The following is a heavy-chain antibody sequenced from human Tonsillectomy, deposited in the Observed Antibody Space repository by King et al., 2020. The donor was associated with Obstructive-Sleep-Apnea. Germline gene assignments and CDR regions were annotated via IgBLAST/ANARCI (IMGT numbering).Heavy chain of an antibody. CDR2: INTNTGNP. CDR1: GYTFTRYS. J-gene: IGHJ4*02. CDR3: VREPRVAGTGFDY. Sequence: QLVQSGSELQKPGDSVKVSCRASGYTFTRYSMNWVRQAPGQGLEWMGWINTNTGNPTYARGFTGRFVFSLDTSVSTAYLQISSLKAEDSGVYYCVREPRVAGTGFDYWGQGTLVTVSS. D-gene: IGHD6-19*01. V-gene: IGHV7-4-1*02.